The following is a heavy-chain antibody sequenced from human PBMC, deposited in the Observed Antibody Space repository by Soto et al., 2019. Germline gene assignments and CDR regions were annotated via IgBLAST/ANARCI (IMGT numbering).Heavy chain of an antibody. Sequence: EVQLVESGGGLVQPGGSLRLSCSASGFTFSNYVMHWVRQAPGKGLEYVSAISGNGANTYYADSVKGRFTISRDNSRDTLYLQMGSLRAEDMAVYFCARVGRFTDYLHDALDIWGQGTMVTVSS. V-gene: IGHV3-64*07. CDR3: ARVGRFTDYLHDALDI. D-gene: IGHD4-17*01. J-gene: IGHJ3*02. CDR2: ISGNGANT. CDR1: GFTFSNYV.